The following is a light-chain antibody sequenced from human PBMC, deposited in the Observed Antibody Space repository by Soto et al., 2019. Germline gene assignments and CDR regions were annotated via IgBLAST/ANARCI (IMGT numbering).Light chain of an antibody. CDR1: QGISNY. J-gene: IGKJ5*01. Sequence: DIQMTQSPSSLSASVGDRVTITCRASQGISNYLAWYQQKPGKVPKLLIYAASTLQSGVPSRFSGSGSWTDFTLTISSLQPEDVATYYCQKYNSAPITFDQGTRLEIK. CDR3: QKYNSAPIT. V-gene: IGKV1-27*01. CDR2: AAS.